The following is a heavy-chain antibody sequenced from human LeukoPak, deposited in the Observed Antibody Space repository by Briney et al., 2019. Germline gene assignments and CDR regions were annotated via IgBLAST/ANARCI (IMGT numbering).Heavy chain of an antibody. CDR2: MNPNSGNT. V-gene: IGHV1-8*02. D-gene: IGHD3-22*01. CDR3: ARGYYYDSSGPAGY. Sequence: ASVKVSCRASGGTFSSYAISWVRQATGQGLEWMGWMNPNSGNTGYAQEFQGRVTMTRNTSISTAYMELSSLRSEDTAVYYCARGYYYDSSGPAGYWGQGTLVTVSS. J-gene: IGHJ4*02. CDR1: GGTFSSYA.